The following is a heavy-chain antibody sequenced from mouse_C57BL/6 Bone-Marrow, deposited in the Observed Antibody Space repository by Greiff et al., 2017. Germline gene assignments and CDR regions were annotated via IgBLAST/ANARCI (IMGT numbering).Heavy chain of an antibody. V-gene: IGHV1-59*01. CDR1: GYTFTSYW. CDR2: IDPSVSYT. D-gene: IGHD2-4*01. J-gene: IGHJ2*01. Sequence: VQLQQPGAELVRPGPSVKLSCKASGYTFTSYWMPWVKQRPGQGLEWMGVIDPSVSYTNYNHKFKGKATLTVDTSSSTAYMQLSSLTSEDSAVYYCARGIYYDYDGDFDYWGQGTTLTVSS. CDR3: ARGIYYDYDGDFDY.